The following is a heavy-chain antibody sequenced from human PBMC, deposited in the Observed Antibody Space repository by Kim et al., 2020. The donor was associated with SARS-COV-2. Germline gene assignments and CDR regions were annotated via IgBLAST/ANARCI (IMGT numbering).Heavy chain of an antibody. V-gene: IGHV4-4*02. J-gene: IGHJ5*02. Sequence: SETLSLTCGVSGGSISSGTWWSWVRQPPGKGLEWIGEISHSGNTNYNPSLRSRITMSVDKSKNQFSLALNSVTAADTAVYYCARLYYDSGGYYWFDPWG. CDR3: ARLYYDSGGYYWFDP. D-gene: IGHD1-26*01. CDR2: ISHSGNT. CDR1: GGSISSGTW.